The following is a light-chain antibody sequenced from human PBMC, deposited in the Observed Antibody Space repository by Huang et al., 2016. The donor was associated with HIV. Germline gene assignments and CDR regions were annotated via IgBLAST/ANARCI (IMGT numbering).Light chain of an antibody. J-gene: IGKJ2*01. CDR3: QQSYSLPLYT. CDR1: ENVNRY. V-gene: IGKV1-39*01. Sequence: DIQMTQSPSSLSASVGDRVTITCRASENVNRYLNWYQHKPGIAPKLLISAASTLQRGVPSRFSGSGSGTDFTLTITRLQPEDVAVYFCQQSYSLPLYTFGQGTKLEI. CDR2: AAS.